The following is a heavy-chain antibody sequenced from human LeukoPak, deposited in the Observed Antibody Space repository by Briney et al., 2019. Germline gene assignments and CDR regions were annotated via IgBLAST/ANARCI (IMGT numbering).Heavy chain of an antibody. J-gene: IGHJ4*02. CDR2: TYHSGST. CDR1: GGSISSGGYS. CDR3: ARAKRYGEIDY. V-gene: IGHV4-30-2*01. D-gene: IGHD1-1*01. Sequence: SETLSLTCAVSGGSISSGGYSWSWIRQPPGKGLEWIGYTYHSGSTYYNPSLKSRVTISVDRSKNQFSLKLSSVTAADTAVYYCARAKRYGEIDYWGQGTLVTVSS.